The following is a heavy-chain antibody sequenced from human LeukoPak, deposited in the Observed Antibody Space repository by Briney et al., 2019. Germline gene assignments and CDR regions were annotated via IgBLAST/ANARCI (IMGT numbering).Heavy chain of an antibody. Sequence: SETLSLTCTVSGYSISRGYHWGWVRQPPGKGLEWIGSVHQSGSTYYNPSLKSRLTISADTSKNQFSLKLDSVTAADTAVYYCARQDGYNYFDYWGQGTLVTVSS. CDR3: ARQDGYNYFDY. J-gene: IGHJ4*02. V-gene: IGHV4-38-2*02. CDR2: VHQSGST. D-gene: IGHD5-24*01. CDR1: GYSISRGYH.